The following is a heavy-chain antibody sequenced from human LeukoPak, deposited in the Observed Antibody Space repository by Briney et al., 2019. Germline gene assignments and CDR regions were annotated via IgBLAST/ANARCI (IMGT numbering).Heavy chain of an antibody. J-gene: IGHJ6*04. CDR2: ISYDGSNK. Sequence: GRSLRLSCAASGFTFSSYGMHWVRQAPGKGLEWVAVISYDGSNKYYADSVKGRFTISRDNSKNTLYLQMNSLRAEDTAVYYCAKDIYGSGSSDVYYGMDVWGKGTTVTVSS. D-gene: IGHD3-10*01. CDR3: AKDIYGSGSSDVYYGMDV. CDR1: GFTFSSYG. V-gene: IGHV3-30*18.